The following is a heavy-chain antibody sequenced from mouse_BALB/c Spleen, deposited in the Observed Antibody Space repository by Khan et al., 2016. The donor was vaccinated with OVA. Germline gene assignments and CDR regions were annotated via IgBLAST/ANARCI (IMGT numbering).Heavy chain of an antibody. Sequence: VKLEESGPGLVKPSQSLSLTCTVTGYSIPSGYGWNWIRQFPGNKLEWMVYISYSGRTTYNPSLKSRISITRDTSKHQFLLQLHSVTTEDTATYNCARTSRIKYWGQGTTLTVSS. J-gene: IGHJ2*01. V-gene: IGHV3-2*02. CDR2: ISYSGRT. D-gene: IGHD1-1*01. CDR1: GYSIPSGYG. CDR3: ARTSRIKY.